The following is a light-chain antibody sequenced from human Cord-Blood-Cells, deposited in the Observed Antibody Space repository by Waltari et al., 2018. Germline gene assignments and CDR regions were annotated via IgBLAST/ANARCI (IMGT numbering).Light chain of an antibody. CDR2: DVS. J-gene: IGLJ2*01. CDR3: SSYTSSSTVV. V-gene: IGLV2-14*01. CDR1: SSAVGGSNY. Sequence: QSALTQPAPASGSPGQSITISCTGTSSAVGGSNYVSWYQQHPGKAPKLMIYDVSKRPSGVSNRFSGSKSGNTASLTISGLQAEDEADYYCSSYTSSSTVVFGGGTKLTVL.